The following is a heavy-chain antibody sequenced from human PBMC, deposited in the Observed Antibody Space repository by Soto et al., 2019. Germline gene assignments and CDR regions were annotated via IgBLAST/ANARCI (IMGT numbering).Heavy chain of an antibody. CDR1: GYIFTSYW. J-gene: IGHJ4*02. Sequence: GESLKISCKGSGYIFTSYWIGWVRQMPGKGLEWMGIIYPGDSDTIYSPSFQGHVTMSVDKSISTAYLQWSSLKASDTAMYYCARRLAGRSRRDYWGQGTQVTVSS. CDR3: ARRLAGRSRRDY. V-gene: IGHV5-51*01. CDR2: IYPGDSDT. D-gene: IGHD6-19*01.